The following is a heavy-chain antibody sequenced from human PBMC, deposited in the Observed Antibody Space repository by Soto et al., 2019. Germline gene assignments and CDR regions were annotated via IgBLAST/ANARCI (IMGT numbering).Heavy chain of an antibody. J-gene: IGHJ4*02. D-gene: IGHD5-12*01. CDR3: AKVRGYSYSTDDY. CDR2: ISGSAGTT. CDR1: GFTFSSYA. V-gene: IGHV3-23*01. Sequence: EVQLLESGGGLVQPGGSLRLSCAASGFTFSSYAMRWVRQAPGKGLEWVAVISGSAGTTYYADSVKGRFTISRDNFKNTLYLQMNSLRAEDTAVYYCAKVRGYSYSTDDYWGQGTLVTVPS.